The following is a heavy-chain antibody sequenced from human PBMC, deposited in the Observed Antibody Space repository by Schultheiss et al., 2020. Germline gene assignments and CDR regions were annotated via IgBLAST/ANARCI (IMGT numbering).Heavy chain of an antibody. J-gene: IGHJ4*02. D-gene: IGHD1-26*01. V-gene: IGHV3-21*04. CDR3: AKDRREWELLFLFDY. Sequence: GGSLRLSCAASGFTFSSYSMNWVRQAPGKGLEWVSSISSSSSYIYYADSVKGRFTISRDNSKNTLYLQMNSLRAEDTAVYYCAKDRREWELLFLFDYWGQGTLVTGSS. CDR2: ISSSSSYI. CDR1: GFTFSSYS.